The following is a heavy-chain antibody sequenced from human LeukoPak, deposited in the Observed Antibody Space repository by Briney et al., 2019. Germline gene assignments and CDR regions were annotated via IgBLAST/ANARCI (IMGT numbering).Heavy chain of an antibody. J-gene: IGHJ3*02. CDR3: AKGFLGAIGSYDAFDI. Sequence: PGGSLRLSCAASGFTFSSYAMSWVRQAPGKGLEWVSAISGSGGSTYYADSVKGRFTISRDNSKNTLYLQMNSLRAEDTAVYYCAKGFLGAIGSYDAFDIWGQGTMVTVSS. D-gene: IGHD3-16*02. CDR1: GFTFSSYA. CDR2: ISGSGGST. V-gene: IGHV3-23*01.